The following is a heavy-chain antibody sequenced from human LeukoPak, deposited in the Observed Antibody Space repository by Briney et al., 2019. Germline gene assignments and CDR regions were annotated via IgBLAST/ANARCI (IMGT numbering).Heavy chain of an antibody. CDR1: GYTFTGYY. Sequence: ASMKVSCKAAGYTFTGYYIEWVRQAPGQGLEWMGWINPNSGGTNYAQKFQGRVTMTRDTSISTAYMELSRLRSDDTAVYYCARGSHGDYDWYFDLWGRGALVTVSS. J-gene: IGHJ2*01. CDR2: INPNSGGT. D-gene: IGHD4-17*01. V-gene: IGHV1-2*02. CDR3: ARGSHGDYDWYFDL.